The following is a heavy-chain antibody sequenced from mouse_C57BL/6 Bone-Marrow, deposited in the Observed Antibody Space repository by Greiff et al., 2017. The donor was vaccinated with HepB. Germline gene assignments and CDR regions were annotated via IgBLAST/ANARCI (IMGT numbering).Heavy chain of an antibody. Sequence: EVKLLQSVAELVRPGASVKLSCTASGFNIKNTYMHWVKQRPEQGLEWIGRIDPANGNTKYAPKFQGKATITADTSSNTAYLQLSSLTSEDAAIYYCARALTGTRTWFAYWDRGTLVTVSA. CDR1: GFNIKNTY. CDR3: ARALTGTRTWFAY. CDR2: IDPANGNT. J-gene: IGHJ3*01. V-gene: IGHV14-3*01. D-gene: IGHD4-1*01.